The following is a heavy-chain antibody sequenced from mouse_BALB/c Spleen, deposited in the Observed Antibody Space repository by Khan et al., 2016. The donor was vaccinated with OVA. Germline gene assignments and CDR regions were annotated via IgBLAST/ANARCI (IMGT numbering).Heavy chain of an antibody. V-gene: IGHV1-7*01. CDR2: INPSTGYT. J-gene: IGHJ2*01. CDR1: GYTFINYW. Sequence: QVQLQQSGAELAKPGASVKMSCKASGYTFINYWILWVKQRPGQGLEWIGYINPSTGYTEYNQNFKEKATLTADKYSTTAYMQLSSLTSEESAVYYCARRGLRWDFDYWGQGTTRTVSS. D-gene: IGHD1-1*01. CDR3: ARRGLRWDFDY.